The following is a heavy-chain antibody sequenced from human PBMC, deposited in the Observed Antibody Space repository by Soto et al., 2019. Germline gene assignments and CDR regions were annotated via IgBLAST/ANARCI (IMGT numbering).Heavy chain of an antibody. D-gene: IGHD1-26*01. Sequence: EVQLLESGGGLVQPGGSLRLSCAASGFTFSYYAMSWVRQSAGKGLEWVSGISGSGGGTNYADSVKGRFTISRDNSKNTLYLLMNNVRAEDTAVYYCANSYSERYFDFWGQGTLVTVSS. CDR2: ISGSGGGT. J-gene: IGHJ4*02. CDR1: GFTFSYYA. V-gene: IGHV3-23*01. CDR3: ANSYSERYFDF.